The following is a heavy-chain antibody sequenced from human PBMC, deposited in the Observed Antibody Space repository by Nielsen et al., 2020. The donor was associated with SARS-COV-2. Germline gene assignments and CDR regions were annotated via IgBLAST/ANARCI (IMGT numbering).Heavy chain of an antibody. J-gene: IGHJ4*02. CDR2: IYYSGST. Sequence: SETLSLTCTASGGSISSSSYYWGWIRQPPGKGLEWIGSIYYSGSTYYNPSLKSRVTISVDTSKNQFSLKLSSVTAADTAVYYCARHRSITIFGAARAYWGQGTLVTVSS. CDR1: GGSISSSSYY. D-gene: IGHD3-3*01. CDR3: ARHRSITIFGAARAY. V-gene: IGHV4-39*07.